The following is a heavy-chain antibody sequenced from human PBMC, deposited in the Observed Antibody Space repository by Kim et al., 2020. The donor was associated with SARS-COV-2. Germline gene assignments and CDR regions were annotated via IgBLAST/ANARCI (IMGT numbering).Heavy chain of an antibody. D-gene: IGHD2-2*01. CDR3: STGHDGTSLGDMDD. CDR1: GGSISSSCYY. CDR2: IYDSGST. Sequence: SETLSLTCTVSGGSISSSCYYWGWIRQRPGQGRDGIVSIYDSGSTYYNLKLKIPVTIYVDTTKNQLTLRLISVTAADTAECSSSTGHDGTSLGDMDDGG. V-gene: IGHV4-39*01. J-gene: IGHJ6*03.